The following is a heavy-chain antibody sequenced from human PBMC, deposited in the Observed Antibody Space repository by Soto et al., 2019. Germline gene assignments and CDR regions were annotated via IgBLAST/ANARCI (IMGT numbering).Heavy chain of an antibody. CDR1: GGSFSSYH. J-gene: IGHJ6*02. CDR3: ARVLQWPTDV. Sequence: QEQIQQWGAGMLKPSETLSLSCAVNGGSFSSYHWCWIRQAPGKGLEWIGQLNHSGTTYYNPSLKSRATLSVDTSKNQISLKVTSVTAADTAVYYCARVLQWPTDVWGQGTTVTVFS. CDR2: LNHSGTT. D-gene: IGHD6-19*01. V-gene: IGHV4-34*01.